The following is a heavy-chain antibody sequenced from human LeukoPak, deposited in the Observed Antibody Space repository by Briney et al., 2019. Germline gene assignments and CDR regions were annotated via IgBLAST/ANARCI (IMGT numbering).Heavy chain of an antibody. CDR2: INHSGST. CDR3: ARVGYCSGGSCYSYFDY. V-gene: IGHV4-34*01. J-gene: IGHJ4*02. Sequence: SETLSLTCAVYGGSISGYYWSWIRQAPGKGLEWIGEINHSGSTNYNPSLKSRVTISVDTSKNQFSLKLSSVTAADTAVYYCARVGYCSGGSCYSYFDYWGQGTLVTVSS. D-gene: IGHD2-15*01. CDR1: GGSISGYY.